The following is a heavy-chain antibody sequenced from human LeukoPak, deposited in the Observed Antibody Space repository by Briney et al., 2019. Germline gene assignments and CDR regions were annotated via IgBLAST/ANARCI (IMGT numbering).Heavy chain of an antibody. CDR1: GHTFTRHY. CDR2: INPSGGST. Sequence: ASVKVSCKASGHTFTRHYMHWVRQAPGQGLEWMGIINPSGGSTSYAQKFQGRVTMTRDMSTSTDYMELSSLRSEDTAIYYCARDNSVGDNAWWFDPWGQGTLVTVSS. V-gene: IGHV1-46*01. CDR3: ARDNSVGDNAWWFDP. D-gene: IGHD1-26*01. J-gene: IGHJ5*02.